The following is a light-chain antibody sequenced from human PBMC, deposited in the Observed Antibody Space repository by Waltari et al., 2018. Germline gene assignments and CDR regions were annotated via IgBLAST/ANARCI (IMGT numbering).Light chain of an antibody. Sequence: QSALTQTASVSGSPGQSITISCTGVSSDVGNHDCLSWYQKHPDKPPKLIVYEVSKRPSGVSDRFSGSKSGNTASLTISGLQAEDEADYYCCSFAESDTWVFGGGTKVTVL. CDR3: CSFAESDTWV. CDR1: SSDVGNHDC. V-gene: IGLV2-23*02. CDR2: EVS. J-gene: IGLJ3*02.